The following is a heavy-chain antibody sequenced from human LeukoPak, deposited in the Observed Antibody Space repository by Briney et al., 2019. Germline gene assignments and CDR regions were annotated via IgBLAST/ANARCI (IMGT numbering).Heavy chain of an antibody. CDR1: GFPFSLYW. CDR2: IKEDGSEK. CDR3: ARDPGSGYEEHFDY. J-gene: IGHJ4*02. V-gene: IGHV3-7*03. D-gene: IGHD5-12*01. Sequence: PGGSLRLSCAASGFPFSLYWMSWVRQAPGKGLEWVANIKEDGSEKYYVDSVKGRFTISRDNAKNSLYLQMNSLRAEDTAVYYCARDPGSGYEEHFDYWGQGTLVTVSS.